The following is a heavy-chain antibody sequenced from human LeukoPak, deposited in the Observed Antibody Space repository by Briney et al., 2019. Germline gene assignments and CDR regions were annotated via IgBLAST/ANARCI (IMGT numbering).Heavy chain of an antibody. CDR1: GFTFSSYG. CDR3: ARGVITFGGVIVIREYYFDY. D-gene: IGHD3-16*02. V-gene: IGHV3-33*01. CDR2: IWYDGSNK. Sequence: GGSLRLSCAASGFTFSSYGMHWVRQAPGKGLGWVAVIWYDGSNKYYADSVKGRFTISRDNSKNTLYLQMNSLRAEDTAVYYCARGVITFGGVIVIREYYFDYWGQGTLVTVSS. J-gene: IGHJ4*02.